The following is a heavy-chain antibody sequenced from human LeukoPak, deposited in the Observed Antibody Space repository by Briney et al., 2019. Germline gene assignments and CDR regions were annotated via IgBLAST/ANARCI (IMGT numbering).Heavy chain of an antibody. CDR2: IDPNSGGT. CDR1: GYTFTGYY. CDR3: ARVQWELLPFHAFDI. J-gene: IGHJ3*02. Sequence: ASVKVSCKASGYTFTGYYMHWVRQAPGQGLEWMGWIDPNSGGTNYAQKFQGRVTMTRDTSISTAYMELSRLRSDDTAVYYCARVQWELLPFHAFDIWGQGTMVTVSS. V-gene: IGHV1-2*02. D-gene: IGHD1-26*01.